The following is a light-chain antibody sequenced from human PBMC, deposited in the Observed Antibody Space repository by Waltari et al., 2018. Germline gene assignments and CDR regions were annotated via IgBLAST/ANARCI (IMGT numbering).Light chain of an antibody. Sequence: DIQMTQSPSSLSASVGDRVTITCRASQSITRYLNWYQQKPGKAPKLLIYTTSTLQSDIPSRFSGSGSGTDFTLTISSLQPEDFATYYCQQTNSFPLTFGGGTKVDIK. CDR3: QQTNSFPLT. CDR2: TTS. J-gene: IGKJ4*01. CDR1: QSITRY. V-gene: IGKV1-39*01.